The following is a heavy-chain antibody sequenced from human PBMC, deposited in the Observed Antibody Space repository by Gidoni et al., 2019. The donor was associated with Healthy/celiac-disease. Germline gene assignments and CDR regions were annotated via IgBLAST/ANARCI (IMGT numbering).Heavy chain of an antibody. CDR2: IYYSGST. CDR1: GGSISSYY. Sequence: QVQLQESGPGLVKPSETLSLTCTVSGGSISSYYWSWIRQPPGKGLEWIGYIYYSGSTNYNPSLKSRVTISVDTSKNQFSLKLSSVTAADTAVYYCARVRSGRWLQYYFDYWGQGTLVTVSS. J-gene: IGHJ4*02. CDR3: ARVRSGRWLQYYFDY. V-gene: IGHV4-59*01. D-gene: IGHD1-26*01.